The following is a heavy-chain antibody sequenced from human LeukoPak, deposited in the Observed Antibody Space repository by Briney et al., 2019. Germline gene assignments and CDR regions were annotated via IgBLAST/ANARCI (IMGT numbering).Heavy chain of an antibody. CDR3: ARAAYCGGDCYYFDY. D-gene: IGHD2-21*02. CDR2: IDSDGSTT. J-gene: IGHJ4*02. CDR1: GFTFSSYW. Sequence: GGSLRLSCAASGFTFSSYWMHWVRQAPGKGLVWVSRIDSDGSTTNYADSVKGRFTISRDNAKNTLYLQMNSLRAEEMAVYYCARAAYCGGDCYYFDYWGQGTLVTVSS. V-gene: IGHV3-74*01.